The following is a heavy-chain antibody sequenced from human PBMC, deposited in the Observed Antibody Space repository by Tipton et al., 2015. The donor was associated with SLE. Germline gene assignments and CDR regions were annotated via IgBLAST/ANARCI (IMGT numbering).Heavy chain of an antibody. Sequence: TLSLTCSVSDDSIRDYYFSWIRQPPGNKLEWIGYTSHSGSTRYNPSLESRVTISLDTSKSHFSLKLGSVTAADTAIYYCARRERGLDNWFDPWGQGTLVTVSS. CDR3: ARRERGLDNWFDP. D-gene: IGHD3-10*01. CDR2: TSHSGST. CDR1: DDSIRDYY. J-gene: IGHJ5*02. V-gene: IGHV4-59*08.